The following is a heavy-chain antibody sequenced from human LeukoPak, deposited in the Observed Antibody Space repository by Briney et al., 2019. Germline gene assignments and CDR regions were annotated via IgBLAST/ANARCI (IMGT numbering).Heavy chain of an antibody. J-gene: IGHJ4*02. CDR2: INHSGST. CDR3: AVADNFDY. CDR1: GGSISSSSYY. V-gene: IGHV4-39*07. D-gene: IGHD5-12*01. Sequence: KTSETLSLTCTVSGGSISSSSYYWGRIRQPPGKGLEWIGEINHSGSTNYNPSLKSRVTISVDTSKNQFSLKLSSVTAADTAVYYCAVADNFDYWGQGTLVTVSS.